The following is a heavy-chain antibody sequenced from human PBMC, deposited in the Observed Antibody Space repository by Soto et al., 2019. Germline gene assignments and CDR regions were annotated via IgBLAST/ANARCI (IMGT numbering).Heavy chain of an antibody. CDR3: ARSGQLGHYYYYMDV. Sequence: ASVKVSCKASGYTFTGYYMQWVRQAPGQGLEWMGWINPNSGGTNYAQKFQGWVTMTRDTSISTAYMELSRLRSDDTAVYYCARSGQLGHYYYYMDVWGKGTTVTVSS. V-gene: IGHV1-2*04. J-gene: IGHJ6*03. CDR2: INPNSGGT. D-gene: IGHD6-6*01. CDR1: GYTFTGYY.